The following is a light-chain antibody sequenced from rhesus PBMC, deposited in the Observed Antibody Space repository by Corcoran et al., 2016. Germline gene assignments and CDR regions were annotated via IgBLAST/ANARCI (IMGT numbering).Light chain of an antibody. Sequence: DIQMTQSPSSLSASVGDRVTITCRASQGISSYLAWYQQKPGKAPKSLIYHASTLERGVPSRCSGSGSGTEFTLTISSLQSEDFATYYCQQYNSDPLTFGGGTKVEIK. V-gene: IGKV1-37*01. CDR2: HAS. CDR3: QQYNSDPLT. J-gene: IGKJ4*01. CDR1: QGISSY.